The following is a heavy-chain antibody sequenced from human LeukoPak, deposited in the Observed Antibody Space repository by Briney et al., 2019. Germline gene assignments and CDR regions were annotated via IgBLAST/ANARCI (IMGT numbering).Heavy chain of an antibody. D-gene: IGHD3-22*01. CDR1: GYSFTSYA. CDR3: ARHSSQSHFDY. J-gene: IGHJ4*02. CDR2: ISTYNGNT. V-gene: IGHV1-18*01. Sequence: ASVKVSCKASGYSFTSYAFSWVRQAPGQGLEWMGWISTYNGNTDSAQNLQGRVTMTTDTSTSTAYMELRSLRSDDTAVYYCARHSSQSHFDYWGQGTLVTVSS.